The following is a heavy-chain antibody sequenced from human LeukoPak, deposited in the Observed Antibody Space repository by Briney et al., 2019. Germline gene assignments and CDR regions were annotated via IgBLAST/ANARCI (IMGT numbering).Heavy chain of an antibody. CDR1: GFTFSSYA. D-gene: IGHD2-2*01. CDR3: AKDPVGSGTSCRDGGLCYYGMDV. J-gene: IGHJ6*02. V-gene: IGHV3-23*01. CDR2: ISGSGGST. Sequence: GGSLRLSCAASGFTFSSYAMSWVRQAPGKGLEWVSAISGSGGSTYYADSVKGRFTISRDNSKNTLYLQMNSLRAEDTAVYYCAKDPVGSGTSCRDGGLCYYGMDVWGQGTTVTVSS.